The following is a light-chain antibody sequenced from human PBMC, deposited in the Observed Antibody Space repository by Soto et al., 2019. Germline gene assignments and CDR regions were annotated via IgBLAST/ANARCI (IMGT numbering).Light chain of an antibody. V-gene: IGLV4-69*01. CDR2: LNTDSSL. J-gene: IGLJ2*01. CDR3: QTWGPAIV. Sequence: QPVLTQSPSASASLGASVKVTCTLSSGHSGYAIAWHQQQPEQGPRYLMRLNTDSSLNRGDGIPERFSASSYGAARYLTSSRVQSEDEDYYYCQTWGPAIVFGGGTKLTVL. CDR1: SGHSGYA.